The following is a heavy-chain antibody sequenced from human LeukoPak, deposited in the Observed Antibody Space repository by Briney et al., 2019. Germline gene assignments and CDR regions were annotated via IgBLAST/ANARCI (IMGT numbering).Heavy chain of an antibody. CDR1: GYTFTSYG. CDR3: ARDHVLLWFGETQPSFDI. Sequence: ASVKVSCRASGYTFTSYGISWVRQAPGQGLEWMGWISAYNGNPNYAQKLQGRVTMTTDTSTSTAYMELRSLRSDDTAVYYCARDHVLLWFGETQPSFDIWGQGTMVTVSS. J-gene: IGHJ3*02. V-gene: IGHV1-18*01. CDR2: ISAYNGNP. D-gene: IGHD3-10*01.